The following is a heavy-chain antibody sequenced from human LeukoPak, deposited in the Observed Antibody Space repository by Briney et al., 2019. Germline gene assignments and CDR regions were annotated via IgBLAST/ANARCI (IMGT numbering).Heavy chain of an antibody. J-gene: IGHJ3*02. D-gene: IGHD2-21*02. V-gene: IGHV4-59*08. CDR3: ARAPEAYCGGDCYSSGADAFDI. CDR1: GGSISSYY. Sequence: SETLSLTCTVSGGSISSYYWSWIRQPPGKGLEWIGYIYYSGSTNYNPSLKSRVTISVDTSKNQFSLKLSSVTAADTAVYYCARAPEAYCGGDCYSSGADAFDIWGQGTMVTVSS. CDR2: IYYSGST.